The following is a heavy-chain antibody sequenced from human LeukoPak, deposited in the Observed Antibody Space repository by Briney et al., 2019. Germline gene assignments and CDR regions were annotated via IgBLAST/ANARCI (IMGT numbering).Heavy chain of an antibody. CDR1: GFTYSTYS. CDR2: ISSSSSTI. Sequence: GGSLRLYCVASGFTYSTYSMNWVRQAPGKGLEWVSYISSSSSTIYYADSVKGRFTISRDNAKNSLYLQMKSLRDEDTALYYCAIDSSGWYANWGQGGLVTVSS. D-gene: IGHD6-19*01. V-gene: IGHV3-48*02. J-gene: IGHJ1*01. CDR3: AIDSSGWYAN.